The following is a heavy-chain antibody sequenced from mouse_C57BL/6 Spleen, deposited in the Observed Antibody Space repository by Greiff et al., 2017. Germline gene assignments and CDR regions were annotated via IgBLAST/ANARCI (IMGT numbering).Heavy chain of an antibody. CDR1: GYTFTSYW. D-gene: IGHD1-1*01. CDR2: IYPSYSET. J-gene: IGHJ3*01. Sequence: QVQLQQPGAELVRPGSSVKLSCKASGYTFTSYWMDWVKQRPGQGLEWIGNIYPSYSETHYNQKFKDKATLTVDKSSSTAYMQLSSLTSEDSAVYYCARRGSTWFAYWGQGTLVTVSA. V-gene: IGHV1-61*01. CDR3: ARRGSTWFAY.